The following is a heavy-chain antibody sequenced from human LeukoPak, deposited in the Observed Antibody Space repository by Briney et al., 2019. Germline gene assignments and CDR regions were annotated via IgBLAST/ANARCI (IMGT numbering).Heavy chain of an antibody. CDR2: IYTSGST. V-gene: IGHV4-61*02. D-gene: IGHD3-10*01. J-gene: IGHJ4*02. CDR1: GGSISSGSYY. Sequence: SETLSLTCTVSGGSISSGSYYWSWIRQPAGKGLEWIGRIYTSGSTNYNPSLKSRVTISVDTSKNQFSLKLSSVTAADTAVYYCARGGYYSVDYWGQGTLVTVSS. CDR3: ARGGYYSVDY.